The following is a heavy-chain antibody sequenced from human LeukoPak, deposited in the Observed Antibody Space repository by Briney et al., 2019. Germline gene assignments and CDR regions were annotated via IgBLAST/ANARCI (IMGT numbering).Heavy chain of an antibody. V-gene: IGHV5-51*01. CDR2: IYPRDSDT. D-gene: IGHD3-3*01. J-gene: IGHJ6*03. CDR1: GYTFTNFW. Sequence: HGESLKISCKVSGYTFTNFWIGWVRQMPGRGPEWMGIIYPRDSDTRYSPSFQGQVTISADKSINTAYLQWSNLKASDTAIYYCARHLEGRDFWSRSKSYYYYMDVWGKGTAVTVSS. CDR3: ARHLEGRDFWSRSKSYYYYMDV.